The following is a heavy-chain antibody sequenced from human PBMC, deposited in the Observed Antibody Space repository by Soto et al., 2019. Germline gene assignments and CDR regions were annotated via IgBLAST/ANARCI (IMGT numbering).Heavy chain of an antibody. CDR2: IDYNGVT. J-gene: IGHJ4*02. V-gene: IGHV4-39*01. D-gene: IGHD2-15*01. CDR3: GKVLVGATGHTDSDS. Sequence: PSETLSLTCTVSGGSIYRSGYYWGWIRQHPGRGLEWIGNIDYNGVTYSNPSLKSRVTISRDTSKNQFSLKLTSVTAADTALYYCGKVLVGATGHTDSDSWGPGTLVIVSS. CDR1: GGSIYRSGYY.